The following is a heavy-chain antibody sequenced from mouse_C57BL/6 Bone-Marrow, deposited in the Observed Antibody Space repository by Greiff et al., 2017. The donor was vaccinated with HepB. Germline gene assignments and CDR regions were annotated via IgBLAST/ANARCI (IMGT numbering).Heavy chain of an antibody. Sequence: DVQLEQSGAGLVKPGGSLKLSCTASGFTFSDYGMHWVRQAPEKGLEWVAYISSGSSTIYYADTVKGPFTISRDNAKNTLFLQMTSLRSEDSAMYYCARYDGLADWGKGTTLTVSS. CDR1: GFTFSDYG. D-gene: IGHD2-3*01. CDR2: ISSGSSTI. J-gene: IGHJ2*01. CDR3: ARYDGLAD. V-gene: IGHV5-17*01.